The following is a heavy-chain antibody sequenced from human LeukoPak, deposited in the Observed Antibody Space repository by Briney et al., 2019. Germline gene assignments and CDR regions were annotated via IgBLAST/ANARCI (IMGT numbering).Heavy chain of an antibody. D-gene: IGHD2-21*01. CDR3: ARGHIVVVIASSGDFDY. V-gene: IGHV3-30-3*01. CDR2: ISYDGSSQ. Sequence: GGSLRLSCAASGFTFSNYAMHWVRQTPGKGLEWVAVISYDGSSQYYADSVKGRFTISRDNSKNTLFLQMSSLRIEDTAVYYCARGHIVVVIASSGDFDYWGQGILVRVSS. CDR1: GFTFSNYA. J-gene: IGHJ4*02.